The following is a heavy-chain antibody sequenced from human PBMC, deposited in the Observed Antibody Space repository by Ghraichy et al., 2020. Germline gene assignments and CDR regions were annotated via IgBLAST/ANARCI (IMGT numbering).Heavy chain of an antibody. CDR2: ISYDGNNE. V-gene: IGHV3-30-3*01. CDR1: GFTFSNYV. D-gene: IGHD4-17*01. Sequence: LSLTCAASGFTFSNYVIHWVRQAPGKGLEWVAVISYDGNNEYYAESVKGRFTISRDNSKDTLYLQLNSLRADDTAVYYCARTLTVSTLFDYWGQGTLVTVSS. CDR3: ARTLTVSTLFDY. J-gene: IGHJ4*02.